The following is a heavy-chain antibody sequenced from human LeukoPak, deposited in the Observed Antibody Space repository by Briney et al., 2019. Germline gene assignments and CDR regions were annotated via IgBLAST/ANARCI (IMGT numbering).Heavy chain of an antibody. J-gene: IGHJ4*02. CDR1: GGSISSGSYY. V-gene: IGHV4-61*02. D-gene: IGHD3-22*01. CDR2: IYTSGST. Sequence: KPSQTLSLTCTVSGGSISSGSYYWSWIRQPAGKGLEWIGRIYTSGSTNYNPSLKSRVTISVDTSKNQFSLKLSSVTAADTAVYYCAGDTYYYDSSGYALFDYWGQGTLVTVSS. CDR3: AGDTYYYDSSGYALFDY.